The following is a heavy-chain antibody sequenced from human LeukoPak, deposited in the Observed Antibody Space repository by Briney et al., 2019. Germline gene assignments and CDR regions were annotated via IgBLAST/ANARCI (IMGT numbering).Heavy chain of an antibody. CDR1: GGSISNYY. CDR2: IYYSGST. V-gene: IGHV4-59*01. D-gene: IGHD5-12*01. Sequence: PSETLSLTCTVSGGSISNYYWSWIRQPPGKGLEWIGEIYYSGSTSYNPSLKSRVSISVDTSKSQFSLKLYSVTAADTAVYYCARDASGNDLGYAFDIWGQGTVVTVSS. J-gene: IGHJ3*02. CDR3: ARDASGNDLGYAFDI.